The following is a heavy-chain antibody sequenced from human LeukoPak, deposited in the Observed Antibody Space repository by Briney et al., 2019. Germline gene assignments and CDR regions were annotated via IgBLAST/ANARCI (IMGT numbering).Heavy chain of an antibody. CDR3: ARDGYYDSNGRILDY. CDR2: ISSSSSYI. J-gene: IGHJ4*02. V-gene: IGHV3-21*01. Sequence: PGGSLRLSCAASGFTFSSYSMNWVRQAPGKGLEWVSSISSSSSYIYYADSVKGRFTISRDNAKNSLYLQMNSLRAEDTAVYYCARDGYYDSNGRILDYWGQGTLVTVSS. CDR1: GFTFSSYS. D-gene: IGHD3-22*01.